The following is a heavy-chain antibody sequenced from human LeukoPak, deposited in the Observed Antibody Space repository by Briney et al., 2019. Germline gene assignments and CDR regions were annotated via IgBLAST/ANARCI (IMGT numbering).Heavy chain of an antibody. CDR1: GFTFSSYS. D-gene: IGHD6-13*01. CDR3: ARRIAAAGRSFDY. CDR2: ISSSSSYI. Sequence: GGSLRLSCAASGFTFSSYSMNWVRQAPGKGLEWVSSISSSSSYIYYADSVKGRFTISRDNAKNSLYLQMNSLRAEDTAVYYCARRIAAAGRSFDYWGQGTLVTVSS. V-gene: IGHV3-21*01. J-gene: IGHJ4*02.